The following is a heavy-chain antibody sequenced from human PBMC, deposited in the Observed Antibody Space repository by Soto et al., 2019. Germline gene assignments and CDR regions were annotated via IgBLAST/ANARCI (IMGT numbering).Heavy chain of an antibody. Sequence: EVQLLESGGGLVQPGGSLRLSCAASGFTFSSYAMSWVRQAPGKGLEWVSAISGSGGSTYYADSVKGRFTISRDNSKNTLYLQMNSLRAEDTAVYYCANGPRKELGYCSGGSCPADYWGQGTLVTVSS. J-gene: IGHJ4*02. CDR3: ANGPRKELGYCSGGSCPADY. D-gene: IGHD2-15*01. V-gene: IGHV3-23*01. CDR2: ISGSGGST. CDR1: GFTFSSYA.